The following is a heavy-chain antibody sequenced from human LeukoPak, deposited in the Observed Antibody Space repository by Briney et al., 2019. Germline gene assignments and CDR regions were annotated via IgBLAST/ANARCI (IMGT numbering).Heavy chain of an antibody. CDR2: IYYSGST. CDR1: GGSISSYY. V-gene: IGHV4-59*05. D-gene: IGHD4-23*01. J-gene: IGHJ4*02. CDR3: ARHAVVPNFDY. Sequence: SETLSLTCTVSGGSISSYYWSWIRQPPGKGLEWIGSIYYSGSTYYNPSLKSRVTISVDTSKNQFSLKLSSVTAADTAVYYCARHAVVPNFDYWGQGTLVTVSS.